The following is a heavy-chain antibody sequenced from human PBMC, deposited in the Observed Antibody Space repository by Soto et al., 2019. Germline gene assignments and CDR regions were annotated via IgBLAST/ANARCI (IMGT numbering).Heavy chain of an antibody. CDR1: GFTFSSYG. Sequence: GGSLRLSCAASGFTFSSYGMHWVRQAPGKGLEWVAVISYDGSNKYYADSVKGRFTISRDNSKNTLYLQMNSLRAEDTAVYYCAKGRSIAVAGTADYWGQGTLVTVSS. J-gene: IGHJ4*02. D-gene: IGHD6-19*01. CDR3: AKGRSIAVAGTADY. CDR2: ISYDGSNK. V-gene: IGHV3-30*18.